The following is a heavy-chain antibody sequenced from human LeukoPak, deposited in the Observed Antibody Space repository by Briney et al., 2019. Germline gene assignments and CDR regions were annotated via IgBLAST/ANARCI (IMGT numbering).Heavy chain of an antibody. V-gene: IGHV4-59*01. CDR1: GGSISSYY. D-gene: IGHD3-22*01. CDR3: ARYYYDSSGYYYFDY. J-gene: IGHJ4*02. Sequence: KSSETLSLTCTVSGGSISSYYWSWIRQPPGKGLEWIGYIYYSGSTNYNPSLKSRVTTSVDTSKNQFSLKLSSVTAADTAVYYCARYYYDSSGYYYFDYWGQGTLVTVSS. CDR2: IYYSGST.